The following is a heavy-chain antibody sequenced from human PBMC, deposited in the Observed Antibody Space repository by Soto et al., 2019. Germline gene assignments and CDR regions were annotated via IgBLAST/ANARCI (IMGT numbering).Heavy chain of an antibody. J-gene: IGHJ3*02. CDR3: ARDLYYYGSGSYSPPGAFDI. D-gene: IGHD3-10*01. CDR2: IWYDGSNK. V-gene: IGHV3-33*01. CDR1: GFTFSSYG. Sequence: GGSLRLSCAASGFTFSSYGMHWVRQAPGKGLEWVAVIWYDGSNKYYADSVKGRFTISRDNSKNTLYLQMNSLRAEDTAVYYCARDLYYYGSGSYSPPGAFDIWGQGTMVT.